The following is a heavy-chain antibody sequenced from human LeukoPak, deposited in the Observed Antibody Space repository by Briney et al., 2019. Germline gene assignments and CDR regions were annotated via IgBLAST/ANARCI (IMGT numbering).Heavy chain of an antibody. CDR1: GFTFSSYA. V-gene: IGHV3-23*01. D-gene: IGHD6-13*01. CDR3: VRESPVAAVGRSWFDP. Sequence: GGSLRLSCAASGFTFSSYAMSWVRQAPGEGLEWVSTVSGSNGNTHYADSVKGRFTISRDNSKNTLYLQMNSLRAEDTAVYYCVRESPVAAVGRSWFDPWGQGILVTVSS. J-gene: IGHJ5*02. CDR2: VSGSNGNT.